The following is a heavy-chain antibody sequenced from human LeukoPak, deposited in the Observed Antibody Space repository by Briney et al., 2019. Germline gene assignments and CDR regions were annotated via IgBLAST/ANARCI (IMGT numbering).Heavy chain of an antibody. CDR3: AKRVSSGWYYFDY. V-gene: IGHV3-23*01. CDR1: GFTFSSSA. Sequence: PGGSLRLSCAASGFTFSSSAMSWVRQAPGRGPEWVSGISGSGGSTYYADSVKGRFTISRDNSKNTLYLQLNSLRAEDTAVYYCAKRVSSGWYYFDYWGQGTLVTVSS. CDR2: ISGSGGST. J-gene: IGHJ4*02. D-gene: IGHD6-19*01.